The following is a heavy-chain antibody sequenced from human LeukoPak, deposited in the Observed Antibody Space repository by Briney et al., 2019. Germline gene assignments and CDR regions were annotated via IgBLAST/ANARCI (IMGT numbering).Heavy chain of an antibody. D-gene: IGHD2-15*01. J-gene: IGHJ3*02. Sequence: ASVKVSCKASGYTFTSYYMHWVRQAPGQGLEWMGIINPSGGSTSYAQKFQGRVTMTRDTSTSTVYMELSSLRSEDTAVYYCASGDYCSGGSCPTSGAFDIWAKGQWSPSLQ. CDR2: INPSGGST. CDR3: ASGDYCSGGSCPTSGAFDI. V-gene: IGHV1-46*01. CDR1: GYTFTSYY.